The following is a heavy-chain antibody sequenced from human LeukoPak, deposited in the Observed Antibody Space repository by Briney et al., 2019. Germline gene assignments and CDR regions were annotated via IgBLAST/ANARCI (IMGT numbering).Heavy chain of an antibody. CDR1: GFTFSSYG. Sequence: PGGSLRLSCAASGFTFSSYGMHWVRQAPGKGLEWVAFIRYDGSNKYYADSVKGRFTISRDNSKNTLHLQMNNLRAEDTAVYYCASRPNDSWRGPFDYWGQGTLVTVSS. V-gene: IGHV3-30*02. CDR2: IRYDGSNK. D-gene: IGHD3-3*01. J-gene: IGHJ4*02. CDR3: ASRPNDSWRGPFDY.